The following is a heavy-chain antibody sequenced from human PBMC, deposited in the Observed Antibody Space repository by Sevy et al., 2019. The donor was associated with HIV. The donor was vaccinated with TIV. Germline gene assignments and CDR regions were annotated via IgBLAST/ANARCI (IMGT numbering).Heavy chain of an antibody. J-gene: IGHJ4*01. Sequence: GGSLRLSCVTSGFTFRTSGMHWVRQSPGKGLEWVAVISYDEAHKNYADSVKGRFSISKDNSKNTLYLQMSSLRTEDTAVYYCAKDYSAGITMVRGAYRARGDYFDYWGHGTQVTV. V-gene: IGHV3-30*18. CDR3: AKDYSAGITMVRGAYRARGDYFDY. CDR1: GFTFRTSG. D-gene: IGHD3-10*01. CDR2: ISYDEAHK.